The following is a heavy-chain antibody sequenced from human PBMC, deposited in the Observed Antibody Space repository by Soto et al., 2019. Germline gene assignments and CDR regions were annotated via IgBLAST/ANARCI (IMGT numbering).Heavy chain of an antibody. Sequence: NPGGSLRLSCAASGFTFSDYYMSWIRQAPGKGLEWVSYISSSSSYTNYADSVKGRFTISRDNAKNSLYLQMNSLRAEDTAVYYCARDSDYDSSGYNDDWGQGTLVTVSS. J-gene: IGHJ4*02. D-gene: IGHD3-22*01. CDR2: ISSSSSYT. CDR1: GFTFSDYY. CDR3: ARDSDYDSSGYNDD. V-gene: IGHV3-11*06.